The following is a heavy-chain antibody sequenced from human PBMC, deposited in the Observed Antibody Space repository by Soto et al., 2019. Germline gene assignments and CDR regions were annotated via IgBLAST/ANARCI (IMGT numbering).Heavy chain of an antibody. CDR2: IKQDGSEK. V-gene: IGHV3-7*01. D-gene: IGHD6-19*01. Sequence: EVQLVESGGGLVQPGGSLRLSCAASGFTFSSYWMSWVRQAPGKGLEWVANIKQDGSEKYYVDCVKGRFTISRDNAKNSLYLQMNRLRAEDTAVYYCARDLVENSSGWYADDYWGQGTLVTVSS. CDR1: GFTFSSYW. J-gene: IGHJ4*02. CDR3: ARDLVENSSGWYADDY.